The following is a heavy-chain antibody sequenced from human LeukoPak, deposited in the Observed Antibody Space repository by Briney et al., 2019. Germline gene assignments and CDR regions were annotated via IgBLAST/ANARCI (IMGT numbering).Heavy chain of an antibody. J-gene: IGHJ4*02. V-gene: IGHV3-23*01. CDR1: GFTFTNYG. Sequence: PGGSLRLSCAASGFTFTNYGMHWVRQAPGKGLEWVSAISGSGGSTYYADSVKGRFTISRDNSKNTLYLQMNSLRAEDTAVYYCAKVPSYYDILTGYPQEGYERDYWGQGTLVTVSS. CDR3: AKVPSYYDILTGYPQEGYERDY. D-gene: IGHD3-9*01. CDR2: ISGSGGST.